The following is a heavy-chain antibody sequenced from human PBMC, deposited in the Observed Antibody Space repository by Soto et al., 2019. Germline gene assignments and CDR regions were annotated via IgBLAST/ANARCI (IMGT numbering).Heavy chain of an antibody. CDR3: ARVGRFGVVIAYYYYGMDV. V-gene: IGHV1-69*13. CDR1: GGTFSSYA. J-gene: IGHJ6*02. CDR2: IIPIFGTA. Sequence: ASVKVSCKASGGTFSSYAISWVRQAPGQGLEWMGGIIPIFGTANYAQKFQGRVTITADESTSTAYMELSSLRSEDTAVYYCARVGRFGVVIAYYYYGMDVWGQGTTVTVSS. D-gene: IGHD3-3*01.